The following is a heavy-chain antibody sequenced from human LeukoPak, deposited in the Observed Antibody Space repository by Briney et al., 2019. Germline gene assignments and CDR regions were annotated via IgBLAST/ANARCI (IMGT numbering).Heavy chain of an antibody. D-gene: IGHD2-15*01. V-gene: IGHV4-4*02. J-gene: IGHJ6*03. CDR1: GGSISSSNW. CDR3: ARSTFCSGGSCYLGYYMDV. CDR2: IYHSGST. Sequence: SETLSLTCTVSGGSISSSNWWSWVRQPPGKGLEWIGEIYHSGSTNYNPSLKSRVTISVDTSKKQFSLKLSSVTAADTAVYYCARSTFCSGGSCYLGYYMDVWGKGPRSPSP.